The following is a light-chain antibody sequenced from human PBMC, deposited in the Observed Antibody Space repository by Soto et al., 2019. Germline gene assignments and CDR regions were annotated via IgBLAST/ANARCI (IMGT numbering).Light chain of an antibody. CDR2: GAS. CDR3: QQYNNWPFT. Sequence: EIVMTQSPATLSVSPGERATLSCRASQSVSSNLAWYQQKPGQAPRLLIYGASTRATGIPARFSGSGSGTEFNLTTSSLQSEDFEVYYCQQYNNWPFTFGPGTKVDIK. V-gene: IGKV3-15*01. J-gene: IGKJ3*01. CDR1: QSVSSN.